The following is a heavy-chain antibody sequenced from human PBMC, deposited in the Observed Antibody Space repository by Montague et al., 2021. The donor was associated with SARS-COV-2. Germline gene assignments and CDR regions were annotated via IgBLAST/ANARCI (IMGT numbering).Heavy chain of an antibody. V-gene: IGHV3-21*01. Sequence: SLRLSCAASGFTFSSYSMNWVRQAPGKGLEWVSSISSSSSYIYYADSVKGRFTISRDNAKNSLYLQMNSLRAEDMAVYYCARAYSGSYYPNFDYWGQGTLVTVSS. J-gene: IGHJ4*02. D-gene: IGHD1-26*01. CDR2: ISSSSSYI. CDR1: GFTFSSYS. CDR3: ARAYSGSYYPNFDY.